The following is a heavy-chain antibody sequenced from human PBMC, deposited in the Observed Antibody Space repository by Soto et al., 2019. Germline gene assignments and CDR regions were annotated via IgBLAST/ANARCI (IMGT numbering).Heavy chain of an antibody. D-gene: IGHD6-13*01. Sequence: GGSLRLSCAASGFTFSSYAMSWVRQAPGKGLEWVSAISGSGGSTYYADSVKGRFTISRDNSKNTLYLQMNSLRAEDTAVYYCAKVISSSWYIGWFDPWGQGTLVTVSS. V-gene: IGHV3-23*01. CDR1: GFTFSSYA. CDR2: ISGSGGST. CDR3: AKVISSSWYIGWFDP. J-gene: IGHJ5*02.